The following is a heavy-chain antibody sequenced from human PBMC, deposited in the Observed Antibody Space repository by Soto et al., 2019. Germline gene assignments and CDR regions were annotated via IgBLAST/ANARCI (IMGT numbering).Heavy chain of an antibody. CDR3: ARSDYGDSNSQYFDY. Sequence: QVQLEESGPGLVKPSGTLSLTCGVSGGSISSSNWWNWVRQPPEKGLEWIGQVLHTGSTNYNPSLETRVTISVDKSKNQFSLKLASVTAADMALYFCARSDYGDSNSQYFDYWGRGTLVTVSS. D-gene: IGHD4-17*01. CDR1: GGSISSSNW. V-gene: IGHV4-4*02. J-gene: IGHJ4*02. CDR2: VLHTGST.